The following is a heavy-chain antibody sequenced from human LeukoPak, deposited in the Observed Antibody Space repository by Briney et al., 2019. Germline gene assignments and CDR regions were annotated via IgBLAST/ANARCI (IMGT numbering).Heavy chain of an antibody. D-gene: IGHD6-19*01. V-gene: IGHV4-61*01. CDR3: ARDGGSAVAGMYYYYGMDV. CDR2: IYYSGST. CDR1: GGSISGSSYY. J-gene: IGHJ6*02. Sequence: SETLSLTCTVSGGSISGSSYYWGWIRQPPGKGLEWIGYIYYSGSTNYNPSLKSRVTISVDTSKNQFSLKLSSVTAADTAVYYCARDGGSAVAGMYYYYGMDVWGQGTTVTVSS.